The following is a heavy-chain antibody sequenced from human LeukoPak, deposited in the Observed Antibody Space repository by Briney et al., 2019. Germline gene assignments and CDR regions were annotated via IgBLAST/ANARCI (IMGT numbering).Heavy chain of an antibody. J-gene: IGHJ4*02. D-gene: IGHD1-26*01. Sequence: GGSLRLSCAASGFTFSTFEMSWVRQAPGKGLEGVAYISSSGGTRFYADSVKGRFTISRDNAKNSLFLQMNSLRVEDTALYFCAGGYGSYSPDYWGQGTRVTVS. CDR1: GFTFSTFE. V-gene: IGHV3-48*03. CDR3: AGGYGSYSPDY. CDR2: ISSSGGTR.